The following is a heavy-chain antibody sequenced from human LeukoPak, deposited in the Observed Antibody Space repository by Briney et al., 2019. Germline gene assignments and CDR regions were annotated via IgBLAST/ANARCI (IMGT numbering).Heavy chain of an antibody. V-gene: IGHV1-2*02. D-gene: IGHD2-15*01. CDR3: ARDQVARDIVVALTATGTIDY. CDR1: GYTFTGHY. Sequence: GASVKVSCKASGYTFTGHYMHWVRQAPGHGLEWMGWINPNSGGTTYAQKFQGRVTMTRDTSISTAYMELSRLGSDDTAVYYCARDQVARDIVVALTATGTIDYWGQGTLVTVSS. J-gene: IGHJ4*02. CDR2: INPNSGGT.